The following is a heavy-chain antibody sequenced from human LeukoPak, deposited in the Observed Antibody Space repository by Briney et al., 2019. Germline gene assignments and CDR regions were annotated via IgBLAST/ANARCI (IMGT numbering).Heavy chain of an antibody. CDR2: ISCSGGST. V-gene: IGHV3-23*01. CDR3: ATKGAPYYYDSSGYSGDAFDI. Sequence: RGGSLRLSCAASGFTFSSYAMSWVRQAPGKGVEGVSAISCSGGSTYYADSVKGRFTISRDNSKNTLYLQMNSLRAEDTAVYYCATKGAPYYYDSSGYSGDAFDIWGQGKMVTVSS. J-gene: IGHJ3*02. CDR1: GFTFSSYA. D-gene: IGHD3-22*01.